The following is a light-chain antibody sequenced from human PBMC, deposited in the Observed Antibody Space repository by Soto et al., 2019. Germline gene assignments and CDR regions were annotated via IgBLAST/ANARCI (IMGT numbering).Light chain of an antibody. J-gene: IGLJ2*01. Sequence: QSVLTQPPSVSGAPGQRVTISCTGSSSNIGATYDVHWYQQVPGTAPKLLIYYNNNRPSGVPDRFSGSKSGTSASLAITGLQPEDEADYYCQSYDSFLGAVFGGGTKVTVL. V-gene: IGLV1-40*01. CDR2: YNN. CDR1: SSNIGATYD. CDR3: QSYDSFLGAV.